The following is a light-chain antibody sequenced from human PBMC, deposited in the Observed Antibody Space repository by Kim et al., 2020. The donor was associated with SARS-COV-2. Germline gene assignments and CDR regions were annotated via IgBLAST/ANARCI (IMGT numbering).Light chain of an antibody. J-gene: IGKJ4*01. CDR1: QGISTW. V-gene: IGKV1D-16*01. CDR2: AAA. CDR3: QQYDSNPLT. Sequence: ASVGDRVTITCRASQGISTWLAWYQQKPDKAPKSLIFAAASLHSGVPSRFSGSGFGTDFTLTISSLQPEDFATYYCQQYDSNPLTFGGGTKVDIK.